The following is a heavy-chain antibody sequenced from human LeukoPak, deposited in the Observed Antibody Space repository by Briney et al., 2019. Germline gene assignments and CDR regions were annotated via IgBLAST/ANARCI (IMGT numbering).Heavy chain of an antibody. V-gene: IGHV3-21*01. D-gene: IGHD5-12*01. CDR1: GFTFSSSS. CDR3: ARELSGYQQLDY. J-gene: IGHJ4*02. CDR2: ITSGSGYI. Sequence: GGALRLSCAASGFTFSSSSMSWVRQAPGGGVEWVSSITSGSGYIFYADSLKGRFTISRDNAKNSLYLQMNSLRAEDTAVYYCARELSGYQQLDYWGQGTLVTVSS.